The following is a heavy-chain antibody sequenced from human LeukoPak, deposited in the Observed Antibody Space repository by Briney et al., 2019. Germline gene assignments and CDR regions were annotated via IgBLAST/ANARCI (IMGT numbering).Heavy chain of an antibody. D-gene: IGHD4-17*01. CDR2: ISGSGGST. J-gene: IGHJ4*02. Sequence: PGGSLRLSCAASGFTFSSYAMGWVRQAPGKGLEWVSAISGSGGSTYYADSVKGRFTISRDNSKNTLYLQMNSLRAEDTAVYYCAKYSNPTTVTTWGTYPFDYWGQGTLVTVSS. CDR1: GFTFSSYA. CDR3: AKYSNPTTVTTWGTYPFDY. V-gene: IGHV3-23*01.